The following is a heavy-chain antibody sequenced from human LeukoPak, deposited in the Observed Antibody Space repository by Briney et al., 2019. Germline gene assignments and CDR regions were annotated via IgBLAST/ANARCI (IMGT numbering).Heavy chain of an antibody. CDR2: IKQDGSEK. CDR3: AKGPRAYYYGSGTYSKESYLDY. Sequence: GGSLRLSCAASGFTFSSYWMSWVRQAPGKGLEWVANIKQDGSEKYYVDSVKGRFTISRDNAKNSLYLQMNSLRAEDTAVYYCAKGPRAYYYGSGTYSKESYLDYWGQGTLVTVSS. V-gene: IGHV3-7*01. D-gene: IGHD3-10*01. J-gene: IGHJ4*02. CDR1: GFTFSSYW.